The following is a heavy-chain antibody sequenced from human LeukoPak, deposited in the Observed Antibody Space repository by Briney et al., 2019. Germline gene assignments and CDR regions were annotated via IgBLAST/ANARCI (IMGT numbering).Heavy chain of an antibody. V-gene: IGHV4-4*07. CDR1: GVSITSYY. D-gene: IGHD1-14*01. J-gene: IGHJ6*02. Sequence: SETLSLACTVSGVSITSYYWSWIRQPAGKGLEWIGHVYTGGSTKYNPSLKSRVTMSVDTSKKQISLKLTSVTAADTAVYYCARRQPGPYGIDVWGQGTMVTVSS. CDR3: ARRQPGPYGIDV. CDR2: VYTGGST.